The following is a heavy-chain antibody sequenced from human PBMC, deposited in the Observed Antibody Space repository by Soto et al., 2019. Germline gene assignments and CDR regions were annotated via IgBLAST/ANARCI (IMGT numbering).Heavy chain of an antibody. D-gene: IGHD5-18*01. CDR1: GYTFTSYD. V-gene: IGHV1-8*01. CDR2: MNPNSGNT. Sequence: QVQLVQSGAEVKKPGASVKVSCKASGYTFTSYDINWVRQATGQGLEWMGWMNPNSGNTGYAQKFQGRVTMTRNTSISTAYMELSSLRSEDTAVYYCAVDTAMATFRYYYYGMDVWGQGTTVTVSS. CDR3: AVDTAMATFRYYYYGMDV. J-gene: IGHJ6*02.